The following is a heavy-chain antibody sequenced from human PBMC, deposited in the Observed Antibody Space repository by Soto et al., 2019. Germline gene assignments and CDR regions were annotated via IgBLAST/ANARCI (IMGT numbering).Heavy chain of an antibody. CDR2: ISSSSSYT. CDR3: ARASSIAARPVDY. D-gene: IGHD6-6*01. Sequence: LRLSCAASGFTFSDYYMSWIRQAPGKGLEWVSYISSSSSYTNYADSVKGRFTISRDNAKNSLYLQMNSLRAEDTAVYYCARASSIAARPVDYWRQGTLVTVSS. CDR1: GFTFSDYY. V-gene: IGHV3-11*06. J-gene: IGHJ4*02.